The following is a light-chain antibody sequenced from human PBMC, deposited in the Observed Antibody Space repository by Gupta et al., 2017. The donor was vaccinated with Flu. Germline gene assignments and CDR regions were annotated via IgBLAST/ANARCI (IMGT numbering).Light chain of an antibody. J-gene: IGLJ3*02. CDR3: QTWGTGVWV. CDR2: LNSDGSH. V-gene: IGLV4-69*01. Sequence: QLVLTQSPSASASLGASVTPTCTLSSGHSSYAIAWHQQQPEKGPRYLMKLNSDGSHSKGDGIPDRFSGSSSGAERYLTISSLQSEDEADYYCQTWGTGVWVFGGGTKLTVL. CDR1: SGHSSYA.